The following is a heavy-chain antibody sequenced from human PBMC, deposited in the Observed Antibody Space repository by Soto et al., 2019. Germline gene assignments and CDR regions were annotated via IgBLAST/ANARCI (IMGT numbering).Heavy chain of an antibody. J-gene: IGHJ4*02. CDR2: IYYSGST. CDR3: ARNTYYYDSSGYPFDH. CDR1: GGSISSGGYY. D-gene: IGHD3-22*01. V-gene: IGHV4-31*03. Sequence: SETLSLTCTVSGGSISSGGYYWSWIRQHPGKGLEWIGYIYYSGSTYYNPSLKSRVTISVDTSKNQFSLKLSSVTAADTAVYYCARNTYYYDSSGYPFDHWGQGTLVTVSS.